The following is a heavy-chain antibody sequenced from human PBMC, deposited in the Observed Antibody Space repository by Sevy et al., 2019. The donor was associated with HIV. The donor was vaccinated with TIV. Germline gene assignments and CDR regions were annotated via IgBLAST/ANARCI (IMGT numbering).Heavy chain of an antibody. D-gene: IGHD3-16*01. CDR2: IFHTGST. CDR1: GGSINSGDYY. V-gene: IGHV4-31*03. CDR3: AREGTKGVWFDP. Sequence: SETLSLTCTVSGGSINSGDYYWSWIRQHPEKGLEWIGYIFHTGSTYYNRSFKSRATISVDTSKNQFSLKLSLMTAADTAVYYCAREGTKGVWFDPWGQGTVVTVSS. J-gene: IGHJ5*02.